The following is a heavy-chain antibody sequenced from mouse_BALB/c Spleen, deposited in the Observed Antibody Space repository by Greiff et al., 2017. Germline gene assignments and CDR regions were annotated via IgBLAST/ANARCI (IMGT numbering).Heavy chain of an antibody. V-gene: IGHV5-12-2*01. CDR2: ISTGGGST. D-gene: IGHD1-1*01. CDR1: GFTFSSYT. J-gene: IGHJ1*01. Sequence: EVQRVESGGGLVQPGGSLKLSCAASGFTFSSYTMSWVRQTPEKRLEWVAYISTGGGSTYSPDTVKGRFTLSRDNAKNTLYLKMSSLKSEDTAMYDCARQSTVCGSSYGYFDVWGAGTTVTVSS. CDR3: ARQSTVCGSSYGYFDV.